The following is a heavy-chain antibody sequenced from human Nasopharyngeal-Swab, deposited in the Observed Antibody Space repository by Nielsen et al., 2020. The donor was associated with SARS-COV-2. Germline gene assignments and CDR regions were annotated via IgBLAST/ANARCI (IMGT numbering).Heavy chain of an antibody. CDR2: ISGSGGST. Sequence: GESLEISWAASGFTFSSYAMSWVRQAPGKVLEWVSAISGSGGSTYYADSVKGRFTISRDNSKNTLYLQMNSLRAEDTAVYYCAKEAYGGNSGESAFDIWGQGTMVTVSS. D-gene: IGHD4-23*01. J-gene: IGHJ3*02. CDR3: AKEAYGGNSGESAFDI. V-gene: IGHV3-23*01. CDR1: GFTFSSYA.